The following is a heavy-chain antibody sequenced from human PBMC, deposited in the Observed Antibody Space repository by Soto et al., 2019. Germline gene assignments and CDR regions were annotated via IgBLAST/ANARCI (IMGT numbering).Heavy chain of an antibody. CDR2: LSRDGGA. CDR3: ARDVIAVAGSADY. Sequence: EVHLVETGGGLVQPGGSLRLSCAASAFTVRSSYLSWVRQAPGKGLEWVSALSRDGGAYYIDSVKGRFAISRDDSKNTLYLQMDSLTAEDTAVYFCARDVIAVAGSADYWGRGTLVTVSS. D-gene: IGHD6-19*01. V-gene: IGHV3-53*02. CDR1: AFTVRSSY. J-gene: IGHJ4*02.